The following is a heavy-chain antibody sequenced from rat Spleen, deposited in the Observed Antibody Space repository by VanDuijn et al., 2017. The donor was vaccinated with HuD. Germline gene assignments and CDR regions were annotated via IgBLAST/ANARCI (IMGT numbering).Heavy chain of an antibody. CDR2: IWGDGST. CDR3: TGHYYDGTYYLHFLGDPYNWFAY. CDR1: GFSLTSNS. D-gene: IGHD1-12*02. V-gene: IGHV2-1*01. Sequence: QVQLKESGPGLVQPSQTLSLTCTVSGFSLTSNSVHWVRQPPGKGLEWMGGIWGDGSTAYTSALKSRLSISRETSKSQVFLKMNSLQTDDTAIYFCTGHYYDGTYYLHFLGDPYNWFAYWGQGTLVTVSS. J-gene: IGHJ3*01.